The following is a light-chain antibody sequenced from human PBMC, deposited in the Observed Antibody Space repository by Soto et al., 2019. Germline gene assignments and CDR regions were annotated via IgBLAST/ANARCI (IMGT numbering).Light chain of an antibody. V-gene: IGKV1-39*01. J-gene: IGKJ4*01. Sequence: DIQMTQSPSSLSASVGDRVTITCRASQSIRTYLDWYQQKPGKAPKLLISAASSLQSGVPSRFSGSGSGTYFTLTINRLQPEDFATYYCHQSDSPPFTFGGGTMVEIK. CDR1: QSIRTY. CDR2: AAS. CDR3: HQSDSPPFT.